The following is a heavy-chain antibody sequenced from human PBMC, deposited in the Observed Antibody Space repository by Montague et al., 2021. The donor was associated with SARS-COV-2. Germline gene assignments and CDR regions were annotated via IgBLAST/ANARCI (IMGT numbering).Heavy chain of an antibody. CDR1: VSWYSGAN. CDR2: FCLSENT. J-gene: IGHJ6*02. Sequence: SETLSLTCSRLVSWYSGANRKSTRLNSSHHGNSYGDFCLSENTNYNPSLKSRVTISVDTSKNQFSLKLSSVTAADTAVYYCARVRYYGSGTSLGMDVWGQGTTGTVSS. CDR3: ARVRYYGSGTSLGMDV. V-gene: IGHV4-34*01. D-gene: IGHD3-10*01.